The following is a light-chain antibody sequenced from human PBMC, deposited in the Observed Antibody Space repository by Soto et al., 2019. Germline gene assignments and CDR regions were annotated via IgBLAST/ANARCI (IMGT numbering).Light chain of an antibody. CDR2: GAS. Sequence: EIVLTQSPGTLSLPPGERATLSCRASQSVSSEYLAWYQQKPGQGPRPLMYGASNRATGIPDRFSGSGSGKDFTLTISRLEPEDFAVYYCQQYDSQPRTFGQGTKVEIK. CDR1: QSVSSEY. CDR3: QQYDSQPRT. J-gene: IGKJ1*01. V-gene: IGKV3-20*01.